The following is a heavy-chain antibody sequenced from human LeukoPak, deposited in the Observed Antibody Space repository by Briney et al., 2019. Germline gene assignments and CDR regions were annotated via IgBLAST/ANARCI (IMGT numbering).Heavy chain of an antibody. CDR1: GGSMSPYH. V-gene: IGHV4-59*08. CDR2: TYYSGST. J-gene: IGHJ4*02. Sequence: KPSETLSLTCTVSGGSMSPYHWGWLRQPPGKGLEWTGYTYYSGSTNYNPSLDSRVTISVDTSKNQFSLRLSSVTAADTAIYYCARAVSGRFDYWGQGTLVTVSS. D-gene: IGHD6-19*01. CDR3: ARAVSGRFDY.